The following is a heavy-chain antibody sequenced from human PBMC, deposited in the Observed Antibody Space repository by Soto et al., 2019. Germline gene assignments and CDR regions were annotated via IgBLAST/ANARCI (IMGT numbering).Heavy chain of an antibody. CDR1: GFIFSEST. V-gene: IGHV3-64D*06. CDR2: VSTSGRST. D-gene: IGHD2-15*01. Sequence: GGSLRLSCSASGFIFSESTIYWVRQVPGKGLEAISAVSTSGRSTYYADSVKDRFTISRDNSKNTLFLQMGSLRPEDTAIYYCVKQAHGLDGVAIDYWGQGTQVTVSS. CDR3: VKQAHGLDGVAIDY. J-gene: IGHJ4*02.